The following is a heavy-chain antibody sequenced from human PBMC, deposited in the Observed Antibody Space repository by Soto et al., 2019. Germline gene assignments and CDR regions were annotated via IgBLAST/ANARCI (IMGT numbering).Heavy chain of an antibody. D-gene: IGHD6-6*01. Sequence: QVQLVQSGAEVKKPGASVKVSCKASGYTFTSYGISWVRQAPGQGLEWMGWISAYNGNKNYAQKLQGRVTMTTDTPTNIVYTELTSPSADNTAVYYWARGESIGDVWGQGITVTVSS. J-gene: IGHJ6*02. CDR1: GYTFTSYG. CDR3: ARGESIGDV. V-gene: IGHV1-18*01. CDR2: ISAYNGNK.